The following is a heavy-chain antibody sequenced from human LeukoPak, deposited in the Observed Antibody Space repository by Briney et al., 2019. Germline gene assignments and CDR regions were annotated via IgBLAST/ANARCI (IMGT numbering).Heavy chain of an antibody. D-gene: IGHD5-12*01. V-gene: IGHV3-48*01. CDR1: GFTFSSYS. Sequence: GGSLRLSCAASGFTFSSYSMTWVRQAPGKGLEWVSYISSSSSTIYYADSVKGRFTISRDNAKNSLYLQMNSLRAEDTAVYYCARVPRGYSGYVDYWGQGTLVTVSS. CDR3: ARVPRGYSGYVDY. CDR2: ISSSSSTI. J-gene: IGHJ4*02.